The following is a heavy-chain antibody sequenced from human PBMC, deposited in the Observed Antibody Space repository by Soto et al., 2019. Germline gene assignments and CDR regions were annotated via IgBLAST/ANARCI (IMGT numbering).Heavy chain of an antibody. D-gene: IGHD3-10*01. J-gene: IGHJ4*02. CDR2: ISAYNGNT. V-gene: IGHV1-18*04. CDR1: GYTFTSYG. CDR3: ARVPIGGYYYGSGSYPHFDY. Sequence: QVQLVQSGAEVKKPGASVKVSCKASGYTFTSYGISWVRQAPGQGLEWMGWISAYNGNTNYAQKLQGRVTMTTDTSTSTAYMELRSLRSDDTAVYYCARVPIGGYYYGSGSYPHFDYWGQGTLDTVSS.